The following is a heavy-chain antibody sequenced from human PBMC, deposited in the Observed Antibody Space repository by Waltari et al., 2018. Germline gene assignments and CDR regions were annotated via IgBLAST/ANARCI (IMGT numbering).Heavy chain of an antibody. V-gene: IGHV1-46*01. CDR1: GFTFTQYY. Sequence: QVQLVQSGAEVKKPGASVKVSCKASGFTFTQYYMHWVRQGPGQGLEWLGVINPRDDSTSYAKKFQGSVTMTRDTSTGTVYMELSSLRSADTAVYYWARDNSDTDMWWFDPWGQGTLVTVSS. CDR2: INPRDDST. D-gene: IGHD1-20*01. J-gene: IGHJ5*02. CDR3: ARDNSDTDMWWFDP.